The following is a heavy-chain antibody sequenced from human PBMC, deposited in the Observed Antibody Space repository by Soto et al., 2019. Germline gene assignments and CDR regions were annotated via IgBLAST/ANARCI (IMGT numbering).Heavy chain of an antibody. CDR2: IYYSGST. Sequence: SETLSLTCTVSGGSISSGGYYWSWIRQHPGKGLEWIGYIYYSGSTYYNPSLKSRVTISVDTSKNQFSLKLSSVTAADTAVYYCARDYGSGSYYKNYYYGMDVWGQGTTVTVSS. D-gene: IGHD3-10*01. J-gene: IGHJ6*02. V-gene: IGHV4-31*03. CDR1: GGSISSGGYY. CDR3: ARDYGSGSYYKNYYYGMDV.